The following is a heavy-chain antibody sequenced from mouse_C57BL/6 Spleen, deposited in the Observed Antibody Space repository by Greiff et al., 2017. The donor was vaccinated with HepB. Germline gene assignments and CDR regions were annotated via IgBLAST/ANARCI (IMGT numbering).Heavy chain of an antibody. CDR1: GYTFTSYW. Sequence: QVQLQQPGAELVKPGASVKLSCKASGYTFTSYWMQWVKQRPGQGLEWIGEIDPSDSYTNYNQKFKGKATLTVDTSSSTAYMQLSSLTSEDSAVYYGARSSRTAQAEEFAYWGQGTLVTVSA. J-gene: IGHJ3*01. CDR3: ARSSRTAQAEEFAY. V-gene: IGHV1-50*01. D-gene: IGHD3-2*02. CDR2: IDPSDSYT.